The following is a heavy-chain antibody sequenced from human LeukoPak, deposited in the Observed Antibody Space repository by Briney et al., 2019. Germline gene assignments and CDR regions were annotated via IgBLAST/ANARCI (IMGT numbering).Heavy chain of an antibody. V-gene: IGHV3-21*04. Sequence: PGGSLRLSCAASGFTLSSYNMNWVRQAPGKGLEWVSSITSDSSYVFYADSVKGRFTISRDNAENSLYLQMNSLRAEDTALYYCAKGQPTRYSSSWYFDYWGQGTLVTVSS. D-gene: IGHD6-13*01. CDR2: ITSDSSYV. CDR3: AKGQPTRYSSSWYFDY. CDR1: GFTLSSYN. J-gene: IGHJ4*02.